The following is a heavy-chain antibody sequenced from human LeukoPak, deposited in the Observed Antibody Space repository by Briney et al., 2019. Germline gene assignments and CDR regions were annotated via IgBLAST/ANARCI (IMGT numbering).Heavy chain of an antibody. V-gene: IGHV4-34*01. CDR3: ARLLWGVAQPTEFDY. CDR1: GGSFSGYY. D-gene: IGHD2-21*01. J-gene: IGHJ4*02. CDR2: INHSGST. Sequence: SETLSLTCAAYGGSFSGYYWSWIRQPPGKGLEWIGEINHSGSTNYNPSLKSRVTISVDTSKNQFSLKLSSVTAADTAVYYCARLLWGVAQPTEFDYWGQGTLVTVSS.